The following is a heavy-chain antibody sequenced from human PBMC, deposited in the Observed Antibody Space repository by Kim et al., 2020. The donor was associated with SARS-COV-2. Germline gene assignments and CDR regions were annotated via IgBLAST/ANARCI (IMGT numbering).Heavy chain of an antibody. CDR2: ISGDGGST. CDR1: RFTFEDYA. D-gene: IGHD3-10*01. J-gene: IGHJ6*02. V-gene: IGHV3-43*02. Sequence: GGSLRLSCAASRFTFEDYAMHWVRQAPGKGLEWVSLISGDGGSTYYAESVKGRFTISRDNNKNFLYLEMDSLRTVDTALYYCAKDTNYYYGSGTGPSTYYYYAMDVWGQGTTVTVSS. CDR3: AKDTNYYYGSGTGPSTYYYYAMDV.